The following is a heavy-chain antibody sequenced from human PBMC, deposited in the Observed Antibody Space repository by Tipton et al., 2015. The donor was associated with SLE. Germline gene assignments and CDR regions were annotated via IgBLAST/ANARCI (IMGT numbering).Heavy chain of an antibody. CDR3: ARAGILTGYYPYFDY. Sequence: TLSLTCAVYGGSFSGYYWSWIRQTPGKGLEWIGEINHSGSTNYNPSLKSRVTISVDTSKNQFSLKLGSVTAADTAMYYCARAGILTGYYPYFDYWGQGTLVTVSS. D-gene: IGHD3-9*01. CDR1: GGSFSGYY. V-gene: IGHV4-34*01. J-gene: IGHJ4*02. CDR2: INHSGST.